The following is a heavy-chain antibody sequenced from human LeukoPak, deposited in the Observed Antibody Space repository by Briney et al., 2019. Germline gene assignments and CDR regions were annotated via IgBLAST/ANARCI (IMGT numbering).Heavy chain of an antibody. D-gene: IGHD6-19*01. Sequence: ASVKVSCKATGYDFTSVGITWVRRAPGQGLEWMGWISPYNGNTRYAQKFQGRVAMTTDTSTTTASMELRGLKFNDTAVYYSARAGSGSGWYFDYWGQGTLVTVSS. J-gene: IGHJ4*02. CDR3: ARAGSGSGWYFDY. V-gene: IGHV1-18*01. CDR2: ISPYNGNT. CDR1: GYDFTSVG.